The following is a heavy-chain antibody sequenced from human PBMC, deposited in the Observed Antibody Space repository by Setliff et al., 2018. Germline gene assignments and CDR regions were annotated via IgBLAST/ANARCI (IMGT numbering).Heavy chain of an antibody. V-gene: IGHV4-34*01. CDR1: GGSFSGYY. Sequence: SETLSLTCAVYGGSFSGYYWSWIRQPPGKGLEWIGEINHSGSTNYDPSLKSRVTISVDTSKNQFSLKLSSVTAADTAVYYCARGPNWNYEGAWDYWGQGTLVTVSS. J-gene: IGHJ4*02. CDR2: INHSGST. D-gene: IGHD1-7*01. CDR3: ARGPNWNYEGAWDY.